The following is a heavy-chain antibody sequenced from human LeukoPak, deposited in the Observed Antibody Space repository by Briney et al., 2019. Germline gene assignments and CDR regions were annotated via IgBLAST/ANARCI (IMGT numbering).Heavy chain of an antibody. CDR3: AKALTCSGGSCYSGALYYYYYGMDV. V-gene: IGHV3-9*01. D-gene: IGHD2-15*01. J-gene: IGHJ6*02. Sequence: GGSLRLSCAASGFTFDNFAMHWVRQPPGKGLEWVSGITWNSDITGYADSVKGRFTISRDNAKNSLYLQMNSLRAEDTAVYYCAKALTCSGGSCYSGALYYYYYGMDVWGQGTTVTVSS. CDR1: GFTFDNFA. CDR2: ITWNSDIT.